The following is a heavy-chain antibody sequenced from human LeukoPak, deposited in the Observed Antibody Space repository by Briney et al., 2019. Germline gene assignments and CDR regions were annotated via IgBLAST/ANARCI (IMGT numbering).Heavy chain of an antibody. D-gene: IGHD1-14*01. V-gene: IGHV3-74*01. CDR2: INTDGTAT. CDR1: GLTLSSYW. J-gene: IGHJ4*02. CDR3: VRDSNLSFDY. Sequence: PGGSLRLSCAASGLTLSSYWMHWVRQALGKGLVWVSHINTDGTATTYADSVKGRFTISRDNAKNTLYLQMNSLRAEDTAVYYCVRDSNLSFDYWGQGALVTVSS.